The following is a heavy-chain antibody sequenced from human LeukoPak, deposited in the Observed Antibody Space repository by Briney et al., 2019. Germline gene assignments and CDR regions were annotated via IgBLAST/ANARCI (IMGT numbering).Heavy chain of an antibody. V-gene: IGHV1-46*01. J-gene: IGHJ5*02. Sequence: ASVKVSCKASGYTFTSYYMHWVRQAPGQGLEWMGIINPSGGSTSYAQKFQGRVTMTRDTSTSTVYMELSSLRSEDTAVYYCARDPGYYDILTSYFSPSFHNWFDPWGQGTLVTVSS. D-gene: IGHD3-9*01. CDR2: INPSGGST. CDR3: ARDPGYYDILTSYFSPSFHNWFDP. CDR1: GYTFTSYY.